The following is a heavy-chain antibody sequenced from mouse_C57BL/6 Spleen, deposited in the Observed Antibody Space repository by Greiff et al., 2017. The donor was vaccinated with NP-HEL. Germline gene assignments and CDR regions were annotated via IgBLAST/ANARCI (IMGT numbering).Heavy chain of an antibody. J-gene: IGHJ2*01. CDR2: IWWDDDK. D-gene: IGHD1-1*01. Sequence: QVTLKVSGPGILQPSQTLSLTCSFSGFSLSTFGMGVGWIRQPSGKGLEWLAHIWWDDDKYYNPALKSRLTISKDTSKNQVFLKIANVDTADTATYYCARTLYYYGSSPYYFDYWGQGTTLTVSS. V-gene: IGHV8-8*01. CDR3: ARTLYYYGSSPYYFDY. CDR1: GFSLSTFGMG.